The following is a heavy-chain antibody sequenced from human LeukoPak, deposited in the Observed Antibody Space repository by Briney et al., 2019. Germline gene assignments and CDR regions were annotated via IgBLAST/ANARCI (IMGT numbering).Heavy chain of an antibody. J-gene: IGHJ4*02. CDR3: ARLVFTMVRGVISYYFDY. D-gene: IGHD3-10*01. Sequence: ASVKVSCKASGYTFTSYDINWARQATGQGLEWMGWMNPNSGNTGYAQKFQGRVTMTRNTSISTAYMELSSLRSEDTAVYYCARLVFTMVRGVISYYFDYWGQGTLVTVSS. CDR2: MNPNSGNT. V-gene: IGHV1-8*01. CDR1: GYTFTSYD.